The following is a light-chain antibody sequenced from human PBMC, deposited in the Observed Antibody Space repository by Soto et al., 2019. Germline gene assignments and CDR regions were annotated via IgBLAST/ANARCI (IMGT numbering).Light chain of an antibody. J-gene: IGKJ1*01. Sequence: EFVLTQSPGTLSLSPGERATLSCRASQSISSYLAWYQKRPGQAPRLLIYGASSRASGIPDRFSGSGSGTDFTLTISSLEPEDFAVYYCQQYGSSPGTFGQGTKVDIK. CDR3: QQYGSSPGT. CDR1: QSISSY. CDR2: GAS. V-gene: IGKV3-20*01.